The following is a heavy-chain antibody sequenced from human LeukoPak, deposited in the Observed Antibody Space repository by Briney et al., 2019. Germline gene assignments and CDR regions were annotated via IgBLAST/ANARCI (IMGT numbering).Heavy chain of an antibody. V-gene: IGHV4-39*02. J-gene: IGHJ5*01. CDR1: GASISSSIHY. Sequence: SETLSLTCAVSGASISSSIHYWGWVRQPPGKGLEWIGSVYYSGGTYYNPSLESRLTISVDTSNNRFSLRLKSVTAADTAVFYCARVTTGSTTLDSWGQGILVTVSS. CDR2: VYYSGGT. D-gene: IGHD1-1*01. CDR3: ARVTTGSTTLDS.